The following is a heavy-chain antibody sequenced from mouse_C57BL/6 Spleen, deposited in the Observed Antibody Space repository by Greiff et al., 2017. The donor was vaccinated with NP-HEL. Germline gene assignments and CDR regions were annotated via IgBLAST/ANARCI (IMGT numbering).Heavy chain of an antibody. J-gene: IGHJ3*01. D-gene: IGHD2-3*01. Sequence: QVHVKQPGTELVKPGASVKLSCKASGYTFTSYWMHWVKQRPGQGLEWIGNINPSNGGTNYNEKFKSKATLTVDKSSSTAYMQLSSLTSEDSAVYYCARGGLYDGYQAWFAYWGQGTLVTVSA. V-gene: IGHV1-53*01. CDR2: INPSNGGT. CDR1: GYTFTSYW. CDR3: ARGGLYDGYQAWFAY.